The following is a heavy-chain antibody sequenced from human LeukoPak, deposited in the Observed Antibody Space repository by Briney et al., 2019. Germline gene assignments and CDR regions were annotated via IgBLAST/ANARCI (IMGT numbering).Heavy chain of an antibody. Sequence: PGRSPRLSCAASGFTFSNYPIHWVRQAPGKGLEWVAVISYDGSNKYYADSVKGRFTISRDNSKNTLYLQMNSLRAEDTAVYYCAREGIAVAGTVGDYWGQGTLVTVSS. CDR2: ISYDGSNK. D-gene: IGHD6-19*01. J-gene: IGHJ4*02. CDR3: AREGIAVAGTVGDY. V-gene: IGHV3-30-3*01. CDR1: GFTFSNYP.